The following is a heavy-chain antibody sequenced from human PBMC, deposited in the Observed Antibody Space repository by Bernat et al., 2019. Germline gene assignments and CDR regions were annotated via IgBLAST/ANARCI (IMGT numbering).Heavy chain of an antibody. V-gene: IGHV3-23*01. J-gene: IGHJ4*02. Sequence: EVQLLESGGGLVQPGGSLRLSCAASGFTFSSYAMSWVRQAPGKGLEWVSAISGSGGSTYYADAVKGRFTISRDKSKNTLYLQMNSLRAEDTAVYYCAKDYRLVRRGVIILYYFDYWGQGTLVTVSS. D-gene: IGHD3-10*01. CDR2: ISGSGGST. CDR3: AKDYRLVRRGVIILYYFDY. CDR1: GFTFSSYA.